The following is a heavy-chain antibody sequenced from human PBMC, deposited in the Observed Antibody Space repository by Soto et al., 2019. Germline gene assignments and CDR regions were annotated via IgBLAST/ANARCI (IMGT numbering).Heavy chain of an antibody. Sequence: GGSLRLSCAASGFTFSSYAMHWVRQAPGKGLEWVAVISYDGSNKDYADSVKGRFTISRDNSKNTLYLQMNSLRAEDTAVYYCARDDLRTSSGWGFEVDYWGQGTLVTVSS. CDR1: GFTFSSYA. D-gene: IGHD6-19*01. V-gene: IGHV3-30-3*01. CDR3: ARDDLRTSSGWGFEVDY. J-gene: IGHJ4*02. CDR2: ISYDGSNK.